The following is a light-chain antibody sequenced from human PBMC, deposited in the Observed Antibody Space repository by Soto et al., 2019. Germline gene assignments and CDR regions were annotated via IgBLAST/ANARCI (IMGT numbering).Light chain of an antibody. J-gene: IGKJ1*01. CDR3: QHYNSYSEA. CDR1: QTISSW. CDR2: KAS. V-gene: IGKV1-5*03. Sequence: DIQTTQSPSTLSGSVGDRVTITCRASQTISSWLAGYQQKPGKAPKPLIYKASTLKSGVPSRFSGSGSGTEFTLTISSLQPDDFATYYCQHYNSYSEAFGQGTKVDIK.